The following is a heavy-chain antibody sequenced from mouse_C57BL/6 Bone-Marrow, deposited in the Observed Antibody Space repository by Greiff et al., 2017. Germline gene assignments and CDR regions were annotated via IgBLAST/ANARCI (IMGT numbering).Heavy chain of an antibody. V-gene: IGHV1-81*01. CDR3: ANYYGSSYWYFDV. CDR1: GYTFTSYG. D-gene: IGHD1-1*01. CDR2: IYPRSGNT. Sequence: SGAELARPGASVKLSCKASGYTFTSYGISWVKQRTGQGLEWIGEIYPRSGNTYYNEKFKGKATLTADKSSSTAYMELRSLTSEDSAVYFCANYYGSSYWYFDVWGTGTTVTVSS. J-gene: IGHJ1*03.